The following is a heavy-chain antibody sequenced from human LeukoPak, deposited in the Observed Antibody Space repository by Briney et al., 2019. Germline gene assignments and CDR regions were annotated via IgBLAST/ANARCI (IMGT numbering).Heavy chain of an antibody. J-gene: IGHJ4*02. V-gene: IGHV4-4*09. CDR2: ISSSGSV. Sequence: SETLSLTCTVSRGSISGSIRSYYWSWLRQPPGKGLEWIGYISSSGSVNDNPSLRSRVTISVDTSKNQFFLNLSSVSAAATAVYYCARLPLEYSGDYYLDYWGQGTLVTVSP. D-gene: IGHD1-26*01. CDR3: ARLPLEYSGDYYLDY. CDR1: RGSISGSIRSYY.